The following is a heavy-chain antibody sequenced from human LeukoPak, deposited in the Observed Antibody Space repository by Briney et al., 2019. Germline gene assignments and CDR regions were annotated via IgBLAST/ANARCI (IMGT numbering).Heavy chain of an antibody. Sequence: KPSETLSLTCTVSGGSISSSSYYWGWIRQPPGKGLEWIGSIYYSGSTYYNPSLKSRVTISVDTSKNQFSLKLSSVTVADTAVYYCASNLYGSGNYFAYWGQGTLVTVSS. CDR1: GGSISSSSYY. CDR3: ASNLYGSGNYFAY. D-gene: IGHD3-10*01. J-gene: IGHJ4*02. CDR2: IYYSGST. V-gene: IGHV4-39*01.